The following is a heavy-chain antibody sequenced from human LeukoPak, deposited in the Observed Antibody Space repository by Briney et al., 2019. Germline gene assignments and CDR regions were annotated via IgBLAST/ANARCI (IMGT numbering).Heavy chain of an antibody. J-gene: IGHJ4*02. V-gene: IGHV5-51*01. CDR1: XXSFTXYW. D-gene: IGHD5-12*01. CDR2: IYPSDSDT. Sequence: ESLKXXXXXXXXSFTXYWIGWVRQMPGKGLEWMGIIYPSDSDTRNSPSFQGQVTISADKSSSTAYLQWSSLKASDSAMYYCARTGYSGYEFDYWGQGTLVTVSS. CDR3: ARTGYSGYEFDY.